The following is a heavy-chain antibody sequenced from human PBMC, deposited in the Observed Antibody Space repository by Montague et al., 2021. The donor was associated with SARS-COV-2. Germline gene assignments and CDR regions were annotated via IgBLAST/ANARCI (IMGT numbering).Heavy chain of an antibody. CDR3: ASAPRNSFGYWAY. J-gene: IGHJ4*02. Sequence: SETLSLTCAVYGGSFSNFYWSWIRQPPGKGLGWIGEINHRGYIDXNPSLESRVTISVDTSKNQFSLKVNSVTAADTAVYYCASAPRNSFGYWAYWGQGTLLTVSS. V-gene: IGHV4-34*01. CDR2: INHRGYI. CDR1: GGSFSNFY. D-gene: IGHD3-22*01.